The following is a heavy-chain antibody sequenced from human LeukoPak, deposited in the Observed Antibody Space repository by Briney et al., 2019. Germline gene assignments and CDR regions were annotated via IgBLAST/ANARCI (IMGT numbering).Heavy chain of an antibody. D-gene: IGHD3-10*01. J-gene: IGHJ6*03. CDR2: IYSGGST. Sequence: GGSLRLSCAASGFTFSSYSMSWVRQAPGKGLEWVSVIYSGGSTYYADSVKGRFTISRDNSKNTLYLQMNSLRAEDTAVYYCASGSGSYRTPYYYMDVWGTGTTVTVSS. CDR1: GFTFSSYS. CDR3: ASGSGSYRTPYYYMDV. V-gene: IGHV3-53*01.